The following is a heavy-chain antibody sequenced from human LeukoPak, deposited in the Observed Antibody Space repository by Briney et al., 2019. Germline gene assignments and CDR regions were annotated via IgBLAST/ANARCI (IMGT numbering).Heavy chain of an antibody. CDR1: GFTFSSYG. V-gene: IGHV3-33*03. J-gene: IGHJ4*02. Sequence: GGSLRLSCAASGFTFSSYGIHWVRQAPEKGLEWVAGISYDGSNDYYGDSVKGRFTISRDNSKNTLYLQMNSLRVEDTAVYYCAKTGSRWEFDNWGQGTLVTASS. D-gene: IGHD6-13*01. CDR3: AKTGSRWEFDN. CDR2: ISYDGSND.